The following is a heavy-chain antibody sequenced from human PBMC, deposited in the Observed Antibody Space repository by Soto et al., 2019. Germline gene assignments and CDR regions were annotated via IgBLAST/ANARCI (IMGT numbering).Heavy chain of an antibody. CDR1: GGSISSGGYY. J-gene: IGHJ5*02. CDR2: IYSSGST. V-gene: IGHV4-31*03. CDR3: ARDGKGEYTYGYWFDP. D-gene: IGHD5-18*01. Sequence: SETLSLTCTVTGGSISSGGYYWHWIRQHPGKGLEYIGYIYSSGSTYYNPSLESRVTISVDTSKNQFSLELSSVTDADMAVYYCARDGKGEYTYGYWFDPWGQGTLVTVSS.